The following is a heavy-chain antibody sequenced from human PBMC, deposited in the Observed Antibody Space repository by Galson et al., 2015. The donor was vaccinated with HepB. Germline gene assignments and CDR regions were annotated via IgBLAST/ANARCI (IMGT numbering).Heavy chain of an antibody. CDR3: ARRDYGDSPIAPGSFDY. CDR1: GGTFSSYA. D-gene: IGHD4-17*01. Sequence: SVKVSCKASGGTFSSYAISWVRQAPGQGLEWMGGIIPIFGTANYAQKFQGRVTITADESTSTAYMELSSLRSEDTAVYYCARRDYGDSPIAPGSFDYWGQGTLVTVSS. J-gene: IGHJ4*02. CDR2: IIPIFGTA. V-gene: IGHV1-69*13.